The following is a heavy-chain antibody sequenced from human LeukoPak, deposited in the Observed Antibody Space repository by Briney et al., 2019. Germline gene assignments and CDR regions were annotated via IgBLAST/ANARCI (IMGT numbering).Heavy chain of an antibody. D-gene: IGHD5-18*01. J-gene: IGHJ4*02. CDR3: ARDSGYSYADDY. CDR1: GFTFRSYA. Sequence: GGSLRLSCAASGFTFRSYAMQRVRQAPGKGLEWVSYITYNSGTIFYADSVKGRFTISRDNAKDSLYLQMSSLRDEDTAVYYCARDSGYSYADDYWGQGTLVTVSS. V-gene: IGHV3-48*02. CDR2: ITYNSGTI.